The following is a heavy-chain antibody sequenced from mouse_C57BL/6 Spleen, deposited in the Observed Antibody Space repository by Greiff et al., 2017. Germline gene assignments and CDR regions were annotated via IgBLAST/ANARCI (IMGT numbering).Heavy chain of an antibody. J-gene: IGHJ1*03. CDR1: GFTFSSYA. CDR3: ARDKLGSQYWYFDV. Sequence: EVMLVESGGGLVKPGGSLKLSCAASGFTFSSYAMSWVRQTPEKRLEWVATISDGGSYTYYPDNAKNNRYLQMSHLKSEDTAMYYCARDKLGSQYWYFDVWGTGTTVTVSS. CDR2: ISDGGSYT. D-gene: IGHD4-1*01. V-gene: IGHV5-4*01.